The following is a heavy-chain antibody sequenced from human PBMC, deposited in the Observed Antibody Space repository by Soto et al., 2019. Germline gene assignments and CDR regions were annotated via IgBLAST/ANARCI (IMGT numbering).Heavy chain of an antibody. D-gene: IGHD3-3*01. CDR3: ARDRSPLYYDFWSGYSDAFDI. CDR1: GGSISSSNW. V-gene: IGHV4-4*02. J-gene: IGHJ3*02. Sequence: SETLSLTCAVSGGSISSSNWWSWVRQPPGKGLEWIGEIYHSGSTNYNPSLKSRVTISVDKSKNQFSLKLSSVTAADTAVYYCARDRSPLYYDFWSGYSDAFDIWGQGTMVTVSS. CDR2: IYHSGST.